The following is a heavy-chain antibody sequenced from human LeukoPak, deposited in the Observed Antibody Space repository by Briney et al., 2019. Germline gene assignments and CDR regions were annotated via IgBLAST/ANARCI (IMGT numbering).Heavy chain of an antibody. CDR3: ARVMGDYYDSSGYYRRSDVFDI. Sequence: SETLSLTCTVSGGSINTPNYYWGWIRQTPGKGLEWIGNIFYSGGTYYSLSLTSRVTISLDTSKNQFSLKLSSVTAADTAVYYCARVMGDYYDSSGYYRRSDVFDIWGQGTMLIVSS. V-gene: IGHV4-39*07. D-gene: IGHD3-22*01. CDR1: GGSINTPNYY. CDR2: IFYSGGT. J-gene: IGHJ3*02.